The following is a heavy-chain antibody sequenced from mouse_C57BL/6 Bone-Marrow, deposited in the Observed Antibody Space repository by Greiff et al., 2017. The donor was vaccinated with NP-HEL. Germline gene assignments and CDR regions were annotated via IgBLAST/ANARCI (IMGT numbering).Heavy chain of an antibody. CDR1: GYTFTSYW. CDR3: AREELLLRWRFDY. CDR2: IHPNSGST. D-gene: IGHD1-1*01. J-gene: IGHJ2*01. Sequence: QVQLQQPGAELVKPGASVKLSCKASGYTFTSYWMHWVKQRPGQGLEWIGMIHPNSGSTNYNEKFKSKATLTVDKSSSTAYMQLSSLTSEDSAVYYCAREELLLRWRFDYWGQGTTLTVSS. V-gene: IGHV1-64*01.